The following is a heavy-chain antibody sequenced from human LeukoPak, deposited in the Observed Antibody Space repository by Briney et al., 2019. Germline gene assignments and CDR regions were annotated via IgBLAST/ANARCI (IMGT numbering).Heavy chain of an antibody. CDR2: INPNSGGT. CDR3: ARQGITMVRGVITPPRY. CDR1: GYTFTGYY. Sequence: ASVKVSCKASGYTFTGYYMHWVRQAPGQGLEWMGWINPNSGGTNYAQKFQGRVTMTRDTSISTAYMELSRLRSDDTAVYYCARQGITMVRGVITPPRYWGQGTLVTVSS. D-gene: IGHD3-10*01. J-gene: IGHJ4*02. V-gene: IGHV1-2*02.